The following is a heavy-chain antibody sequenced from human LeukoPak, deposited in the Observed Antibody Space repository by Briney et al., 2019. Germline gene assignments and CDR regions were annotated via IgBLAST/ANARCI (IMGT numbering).Heavy chain of an antibody. D-gene: IGHD5-12*01. J-gene: IGHJ4*02. V-gene: IGHV3-74*01. CDR3: ARGYSGYFFY. CDR2: IYSDGSST. Sequence: SGGSLRLSCAASGFTFSSYWMQWVRQDPGKGLVWVSRIYSDGSSTNYADSVKRRFNIPIDNAKNTLYLQMNSRRAVDTGVYYCARGYSGYFFYWGRELWSPSPQ. CDR1: GFTFSSYW.